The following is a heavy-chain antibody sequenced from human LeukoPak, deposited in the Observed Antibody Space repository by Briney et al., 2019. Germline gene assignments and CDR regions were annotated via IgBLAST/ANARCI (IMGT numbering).Heavy chain of an antibody. Sequence: GGSLRLSCAASGFTFSSYWMHWVRQTPGKGLMWVARIKGDGSTIYADSVQGRFTISRDNAKNMVYLQMNSLRADDTAIYYCTRAITYFYGSVTYDWFDSWGQGTRVTVSS. CDR2: IKGDGST. CDR3: TRAITYFYGSVTYDWFDS. J-gene: IGHJ5*01. V-gene: IGHV3-74*01. CDR1: GFTFSSYW. D-gene: IGHD3-10*01.